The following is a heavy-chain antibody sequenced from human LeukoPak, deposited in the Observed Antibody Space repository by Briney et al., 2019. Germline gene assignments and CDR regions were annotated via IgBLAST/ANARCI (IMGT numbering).Heavy chain of an antibody. D-gene: IGHD5-18*01. V-gene: IGHV3-23*01. J-gene: IGHJ4*02. CDR3: ARWRYRYGRYFDY. CDR1: GFTFSSYA. CDR2: ITGSGGST. Sequence: PGGSLRLSCAASGFTFSSYAMNWVRQGPGKGLEWVSGITGSGGSTYYADSVKGRFTISGDNSKNTVYLQMNSLRAEDTAVYYCARWRYRYGRYFDYWGQGTLVTVSS.